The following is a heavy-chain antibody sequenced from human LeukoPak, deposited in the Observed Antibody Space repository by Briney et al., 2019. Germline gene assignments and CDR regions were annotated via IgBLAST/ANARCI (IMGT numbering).Heavy chain of an antibody. CDR2: ISSSSSYI. CDR1: GFTFSSYS. V-gene: IGHV3-21*01. J-gene: IGHJ5*02. CDR3: ARAVVVAHFDP. D-gene: IGHD2-21*01. Sequence: PGGSLRLSCAASGFTFSSYSMTWVRQAPGKGLEWVSSISSSSSYIYYADSVKGRFTISRDNAKNSLYLQMNSLRAEDTAVYYCARAVVVAHFDPWGQGTLVTVSS.